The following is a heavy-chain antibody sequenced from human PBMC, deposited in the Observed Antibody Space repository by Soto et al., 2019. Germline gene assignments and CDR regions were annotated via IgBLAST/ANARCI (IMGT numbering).Heavy chain of an antibody. D-gene: IGHD4-17*01. Sequence: QVQLVQSGAEVKKPGASVKVSCKASGYTFTSYYMHWVRQAPGQGLEWMGIINPSGGSTSSAQKCQGRVTMPRDTSTSTVYMELSSLRSEDTAVYYCARGPNYGDYVGYAEYFQHWGQGTLVTVSS. CDR3: ARGPNYGDYVGYAEYFQH. CDR1: GYTFTSYY. V-gene: IGHV1-46*03. J-gene: IGHJ1*01. CDR2: INPSGGST.